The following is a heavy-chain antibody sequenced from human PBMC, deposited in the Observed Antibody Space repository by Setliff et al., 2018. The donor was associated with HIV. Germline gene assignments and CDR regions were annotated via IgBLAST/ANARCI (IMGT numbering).Heavy chain of an antibody. J-gene: IGHJ4*02. D-gene: IGHD3-10*01. Sequence: GGSLRLSCTAPGFTFSSYWFHWVRQAPGKEPVWVSHINSDGSSTSYADSVKGRFTISRDNAKNTLYLQMNSLRAEDTAVYYCARKTAYYYGSGTYYKFDYWGQGTLVTVSS. CDR3: ARKTAYYYGSGTYYKFDY. V-gene: IGHV3-74*01. CDR1: GFTFSSYW. CDR2: INSDGSST.